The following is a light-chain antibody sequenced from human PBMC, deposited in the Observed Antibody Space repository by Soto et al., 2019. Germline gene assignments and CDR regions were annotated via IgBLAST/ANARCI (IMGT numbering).Light chain of an antibody. V-gene: IGLV1-44*01. J-gene: IGLJ1*01. CDR3: CSYAGSYINYV. CDR2: SNN. Sequence: SVLTQPPSASGTPGQRVTISCSGSSSNIGSNVVNWFQQLPGTAPKLRIYSNNQRPSGVPDRFSGSKSGTSASLAISGLQSEDEADYYCCSYAGSYINYVFGTGTKVTVL. CDR1: SSNIGSNV.